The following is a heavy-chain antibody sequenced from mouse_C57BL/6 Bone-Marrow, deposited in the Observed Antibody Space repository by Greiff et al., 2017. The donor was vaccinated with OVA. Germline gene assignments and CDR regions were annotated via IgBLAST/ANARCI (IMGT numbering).Heavy chain of an antibody. J-gene: IGHJ2*01. V-gene: IGHV14-4*01. D-gene: IGHD2-1*01. CDR3: TSYGNFDY. CDR2: IDPETGDT. CDR1: GFTITDDY. Sequence: VQLKQSGAELVRPGASVKLSCTASGFTITDDYMHWVKQRPEQGLEWIGWIDPETGDTAYASKFQGKAIITADTSSNTASLQLSSLTSEDTAVYYCTSYGNFDYWGQGTTLTVSS.